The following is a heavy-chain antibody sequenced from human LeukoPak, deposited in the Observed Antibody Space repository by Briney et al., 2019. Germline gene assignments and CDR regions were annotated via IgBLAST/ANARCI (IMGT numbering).Heavy chain of an antibody. V-gene: IGHV1-69*06. J-gene: IGHJ4*02. D-gene: IGHD5-18*01. Sequence: SVKVSCTASGGTFSSYAISWVRQAPGQGLEWMGGIIPIFGTANYAQKFQGRVTITADKSTSTAYMELSSLRSEDTAVYYCARGYSYGYVGTYFDYWGQGTLVTVSS. CDR2: IIPIFGTA. CDR1: GGTFSSYA. CDR3: ARGYSYGYVGTYFDY.